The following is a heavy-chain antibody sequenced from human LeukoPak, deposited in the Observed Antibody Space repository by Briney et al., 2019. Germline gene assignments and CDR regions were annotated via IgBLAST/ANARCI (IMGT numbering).Heavy chain of an antibody. D-gene: IGHD6-13*01. Sequence: SQTLSLTCAISGDXVSSNSASWNWIRQSPSRGLEWLGRTCYRSKWYNNYAVSVKSRITINPDTSKNQFSLQLNSVTPEDTAVYYCARDPYSSSWYWFDPWGQGTLVTVSS. CDR3: ARDPYSSSWYWFDP. J-gene: IGHJ5*02. CDR2: TCYRSKWYN. CDR1: GDXVSSNSAS. V-gene: IGHV6-1*01.